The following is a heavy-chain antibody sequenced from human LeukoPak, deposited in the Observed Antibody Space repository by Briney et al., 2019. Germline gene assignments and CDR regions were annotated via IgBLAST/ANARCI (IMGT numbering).Heavy chain of an antibody. V-gene: IGHV4-31*03. Sequence: SETLSLTCTVSGGSISSGDYYWSWIRQHPGKGLEWIGYIYYSGTTYYNPSLKSRVTISADTSKNQFSLKLSSVTAADTAVYYCAVEGGEPHAYDIWGQGTMVTVSS. CDR2: IYYSGTT. CDR3: AVEGGEPHAYDI. J-gene: IGHJ3*02. CDR1: GGSISSGDYY.